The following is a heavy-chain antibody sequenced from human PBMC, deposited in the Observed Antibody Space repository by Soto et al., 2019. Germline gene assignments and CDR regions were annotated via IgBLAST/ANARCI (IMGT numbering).Heavy chain of an antibody. V-gene: IGHV4-34*01. CDR2: INHSGST. CDR3: ARGGYQASIAARTFDY. Sequence: PSETLSLTCAVYGGSFSGYYWSWIRQPPGKGLEWIGEINHSGSTNYNPSLKSRVTISVDTSKNQFSLKLSSVTAADTAVCYCARGGYQASIAARTFDYWGQGTLVTVSS. J-gene: IGHJ4*02. CDR1: GGSFSGYY. D-gene: IGHD6-6*01.